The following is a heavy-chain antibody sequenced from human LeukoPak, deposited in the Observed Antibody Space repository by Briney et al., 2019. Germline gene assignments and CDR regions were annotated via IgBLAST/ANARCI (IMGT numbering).Heavy chain of an antibody. CDR1: GGSMTHYF. J-gene: IGHJ5*02. CDR3: ARATQRYCSGTTCFPYWFDT. V-gene: IGHV4-4*09. Sequence: SGTLSLTCTVSGGSMTHYFWNWIRQPPGRGLEWIGYTHTSGSPDYSRSLKSRVTISLDTSKNQFSLMLSSVTAADTAVYFCARATQRYCSGTTCFPYWFDTWGQGTLATVSS. CDR2: THTSGSP. D-gene: IGHD2-2*01.